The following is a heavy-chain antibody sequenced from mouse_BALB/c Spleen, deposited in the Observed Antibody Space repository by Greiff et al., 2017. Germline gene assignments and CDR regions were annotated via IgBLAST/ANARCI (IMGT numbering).Heavy chain of an antibody. J-gene: IGHJ4*01. CDR1: GFTFSSYT. V-gene: IGHV5-12-2*01. CDR2: ISNGGGST. D-gene: IGHD1-1*01. CDR3: ARLQNYYAMDY. Sequence: EVKLQESGGGLVQPGGSLKLSCAASGFTFSSYTMSWVRQTPEKRLEWVAYISNGGGSTYYPDTVKGRFTISRDNAKNTLYLQMSSLKSEDTAMYYCARLQNYYAMDYWGQGTSVTVSS.